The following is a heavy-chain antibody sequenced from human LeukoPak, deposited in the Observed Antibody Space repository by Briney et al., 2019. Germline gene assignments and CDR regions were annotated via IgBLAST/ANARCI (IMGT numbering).Heavy chain of an antibody. CDR1: GYTFTNYD. CDR3: ARDQDIVVVVAALRQREMGGFDP. CDR2: MNPKSGNT. V-gene: IGHV1-8*01. J-gene: IGHJ5*02. D-gene: IGHD2-15*01. Sequence: SVTVSCKASGYTFTNYDINWVRQATGQGPEWMGWMNPKSGNTGYAQKFQGRVTMTRNTSISTAYMELSSLRSDDTAVYYCARDQDIVVVVAALRQREMGGFDPWGQGTLVTVSS.